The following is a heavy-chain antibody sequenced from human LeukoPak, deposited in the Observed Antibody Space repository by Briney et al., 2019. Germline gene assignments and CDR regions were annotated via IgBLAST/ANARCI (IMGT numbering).Heavy chain of an antibody. D-gene: IGHD3-10*01. CDR1: GGSISSSSYY. V-gene: IGHV4-39*01. CDR2: IYYSGST. Sequence: SETLSLTCTVSGGSISSSSYYWGWIRQPPGKGLEWIGSIYYSGSTYYNPSLKSRVTISVDTSKNQFSLKLSSVTAADTAVYYCASLPLLWFGESSIRDYWGQGTLVTVSS. CDR3: ASLPLLWFGESSIRDY. J-gene: IGHJ4*02.